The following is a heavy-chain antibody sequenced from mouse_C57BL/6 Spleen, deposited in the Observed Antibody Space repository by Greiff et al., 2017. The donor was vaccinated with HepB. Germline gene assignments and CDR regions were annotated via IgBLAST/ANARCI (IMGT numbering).Heavy chain of an antibody. CDR2: IHPNSGST. Sequence: QVHVKQPGAELVKPGASVKLSCKASGYTFTSYWMHWVKQRPGQGLEWIGMIHPNSGSTNYNEKFKSKATLTVDKSSSTAYMQLSSLTSEDSAVYYCARPPAVLLRNYFDYWGQGTTLTVSS. J-gene: IGHJ2*01. V-gene: IGHV1-64*01. D-gene: IGHD1-1*01. CDR3: ARPPAVLLRNYFDY. CDR1: GYTFTSYW.